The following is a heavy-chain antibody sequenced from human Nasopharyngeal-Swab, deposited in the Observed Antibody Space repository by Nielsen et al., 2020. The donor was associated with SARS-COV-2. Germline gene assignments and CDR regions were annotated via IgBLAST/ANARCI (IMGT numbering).Heavy chain of an antibody. CDR3: AKAVGAITIFGVVIKKAHGMDV. D-gene: IGHD3-3*01. Sequence: VRQAPGKGLEWVSVIYSGGSSTYYADSVEGRFTISRDNSKNTLYLQMNSLRAEDTAVYYCAKAVGAITIFGVVIKKAHGMDVWGQGTTVTVSS. V-gene: IGHV3-23*03. CDR2: IYSGGSST. J-gene: IGHJ6*02.